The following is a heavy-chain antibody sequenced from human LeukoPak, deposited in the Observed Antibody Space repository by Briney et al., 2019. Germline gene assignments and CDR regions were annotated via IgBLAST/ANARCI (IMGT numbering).Heavy chain of an antibody. D-gene: IGHD6-6*01. CDR1: GFTFSSYA. CDR3: AKLGGSSSRHLDY. J-gene: IGHJ4*02. CDR2: ISCSGGST. V-gene: IGHV3-23*01. Sequence: PGGSPRLSCAASGFTFSSYAMSWVRQAPGKGLEWVSAISCSGGSTYYADSVKGRFTTSRDNSKNTLYLQMNSLRAEDTAVYYCAKLGGSSSRHLDYWGQGTLVTVSS.